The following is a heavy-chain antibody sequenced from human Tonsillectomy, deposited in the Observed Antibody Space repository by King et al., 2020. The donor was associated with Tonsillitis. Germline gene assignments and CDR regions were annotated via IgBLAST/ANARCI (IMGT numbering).Heavy chain of an antibody. Sequence: HVQLQQWGAGLLKPSETLSLTCAVYGGSFSDYYWSWIRQPPGKGLEWIGEINDSGSTNFNPSLKSRVTISVDTSKNQFSLNLSSVTAADTAVYYCARGPVLRFLEWLSNWFDPWGQGTLVTVSS. J-gene: IGHJ5*02. CDR1: GGSFSDYY. D-gene: IGHD3-3*01. V-gene: IGHV4-34*01. CDR3: ARGPVLRFLEWLSNWFDP. CDR2: INDSGST.